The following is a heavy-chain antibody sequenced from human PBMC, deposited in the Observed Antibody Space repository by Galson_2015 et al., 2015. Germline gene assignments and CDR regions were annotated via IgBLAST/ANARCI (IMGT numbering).Heavy chain of an antibody. CDR3: AKGGYSGGWPSYFFDS. J-gene: IGHJ4*02. D-gene: IGHD6-19*01. Sequence: SLRLSCAASGFTFSSYAMTWVRQAPGKGLEWVSAISGSGGNTYYADSVKGRFTISRDNSKNTLSLQMSGLGADDTAVYYCAKGGYSGGWPSYFFDSWGQGTRVTAAS. CDR1: GFTFSSYA. CDR2: ISGSGGNT. V-gene: IGHV3-23*01.